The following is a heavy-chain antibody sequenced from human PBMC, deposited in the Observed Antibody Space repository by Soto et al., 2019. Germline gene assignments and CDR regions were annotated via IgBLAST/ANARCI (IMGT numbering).Heavy chain of an antibody. CDR1: GGSFSGYY. CDR3: ARNNWNYVRQTHGNWFDP. Sequence: PSETLSLTCAVYGGSFSGYYWSWIRQPPGKGLEWIGEINHSGSTNYNPSLKSRVTISVDTSKNQFSLKLSSVTAADTAVYYCARNNWNYVRQTHGNWFDPWGQGTLVTVSS. V-gene: IGHV4-34*01. J-gene: IGHJ5*02. CDR2: INHSGST. D-gene: IGHD1-7*01.